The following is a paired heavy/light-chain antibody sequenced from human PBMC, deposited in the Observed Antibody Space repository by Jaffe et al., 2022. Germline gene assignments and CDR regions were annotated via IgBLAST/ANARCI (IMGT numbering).Heavy chain of an antibody. CDR2: ISSSGSTI. V-gene: IGHV3-48*03. CDR1: GFTFSSYE. D-gene: IGHD3-9*01. CDR3: ARDYDILTGYYAPDSSEWYFDY. Sequence: EVQLVESGGGLVQPGGSLRLSCAASGFTFSSYEMNWVRQAPGKGLEWVSYISSSGSTIYYADSVKGRFTISRDNAKNSLYLQMNSLRAEDTAVYYCARDYDILTGYYAPDSSEWYFDYWGQGTLVTVSS. J-gene: IGHJ4*02.
Light chain of an antibody. Sequence: EIVLTQSPATLSLSPGERATLSCRASQSVSSYLAWYQQKPGQAPRLLIYDASNRATGIPARFSGSGSGTDFTLTISSLEPEDFAVYYCQQRSNWPQYTFGQGTKLEIK. CDR2: DAS. CDR3: QQRSNWPQYT. CDR1: QSVSSY. V-gene: IGKV3-11*01. J-gene: IGKJ2*01.